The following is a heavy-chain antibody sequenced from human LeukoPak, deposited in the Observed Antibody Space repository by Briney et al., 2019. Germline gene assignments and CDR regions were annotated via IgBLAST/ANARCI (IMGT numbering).Heavy chain of an antibody. CDR3: ARDNPRGSITVAGNFDY. D-gene: IGHD6-19*01. CDR1: GFTFSSYS. Sequence: PGGSLRLSCAASGFTFSSYSMNWVRQAPGKGLEWVSSISSTSNYIYYADSVKGRFTISRDNAKSSLYLQMNSLRAEDTAVYYCARDNPRGSITVAGNFDYWGQGTLVTVSS. J-gene: IGHJ4*02. V-gene: IGHV3-21*01. CDR2: ISSTSNYI.